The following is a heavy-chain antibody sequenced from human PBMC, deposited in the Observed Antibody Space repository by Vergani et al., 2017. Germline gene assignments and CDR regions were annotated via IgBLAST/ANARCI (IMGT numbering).Heavy chain of an antibody. CDR1: GGSISSSSYY. CDR2: IYYSGST. D-gene: IGHD3-16*02. CDR3: ARDRDDYVWGSYPRLPFDY. Sequence: QLQLQESGPGLVKPSETLSLTCTVSGGSISSSSYYWGWIRQPPGKGLEWIGSIYYSGSTYYNPSLKSRVTISVDTSKNQFSLKLSSVTAADTAVYYCARDRDDYVWGSYPRLPFDYWGQGTLVTVSS. V-gene: IGHV4-39*07. J-gene: IGHJ4*02.